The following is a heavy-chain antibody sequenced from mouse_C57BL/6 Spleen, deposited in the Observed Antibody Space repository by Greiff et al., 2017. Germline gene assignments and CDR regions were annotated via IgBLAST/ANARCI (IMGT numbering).Heavy chain of an antibody. CDR2: IYPSDSET. CDR1: GYTFTSYW. V-gene: IGHV1-61*01. CDR3: ARRDGYYSYWYFDV. J-gene: IGHJ1*03. Sequence: QVHVKQPGAELVRPGSSVKLSCKASGYTFTSYWMDWVKQRPGQGLEWIGNIYPSDSETHYNQKFKDKATLTVDKSSSTAYMQLSSLTSEDSAVYYCARRDGYYSYWYFDVWGTGTTVTVSS. D-gene: IGHD2-3*01.